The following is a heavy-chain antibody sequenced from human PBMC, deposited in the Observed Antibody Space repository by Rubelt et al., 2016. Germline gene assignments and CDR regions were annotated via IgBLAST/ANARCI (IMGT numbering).Heavy chain of an antibody. CDR1: GGSISSYY. D-gene: IGHD1-26*01. V-gene: IGHV4-59*01. CDR3: ARTLMGATGWFDP. Sequence: QVQLQQWGAGLLKPSETLSLTCTVSGGSISSYYWSWIRQPPGKGLEWIGYIYYSGSTNYNPPLKSRVAISVDTYKNQFSLKLSSVTAADTAVYYCARTLMGATGWFDPWGQGTLVTVSS. J-gene: IGHJ5*02. CDR2: IYYSGST.